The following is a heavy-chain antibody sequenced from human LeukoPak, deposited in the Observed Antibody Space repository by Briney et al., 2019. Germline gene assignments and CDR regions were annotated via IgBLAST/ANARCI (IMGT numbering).Heavy chain of an antibody. CDR3: ARVCGYSYECDY. V-gene: IGHV1-2*02. Sequence: ASVKVSCKASGYTFTGYYMHWVRQAPGQGLGWMGWINPNSGGTNYAQKFQGRVTMTRDTSISTAYMELSRLRSDDTAVYYCARVCGYSYECDYWGQGTLVTVSS. CDR2: INPNSGGT. J-gene: IGHJ4*02. D-gene: IGHD5-18*01. CDR1: GYTFTGYY.